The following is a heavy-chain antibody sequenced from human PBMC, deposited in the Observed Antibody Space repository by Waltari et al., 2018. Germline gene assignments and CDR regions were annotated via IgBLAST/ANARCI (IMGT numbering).Heavy chain of an antibody. Sequence: HVQLQEVGPGLVKPSETLSLTCTGSGDCLSDYHWTWIRQAPGKGLEWIAYLRNTGGTKCTPSLESRVTVSAVTSKKQFSLRLTSVTAADTAVYYCARLPTKYYDSIGWGFFAQWGQGILVTVSS. V-gene: IGHV4-59*08. CDR3: ARLPTKYYDSIGWGFFAQ. J-gene: IGHJ4*02. D-gene: IGHD3-22*01. CDR2: LRNTGGT. CDR1: GDCLSDYH.